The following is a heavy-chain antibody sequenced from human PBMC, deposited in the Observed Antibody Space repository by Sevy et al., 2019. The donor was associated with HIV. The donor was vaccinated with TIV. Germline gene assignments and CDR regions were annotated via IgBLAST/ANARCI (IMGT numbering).Heavy chain of an antibody. V-gene: IGHV3-30-3*01. CDR3: ARQYCSGGSCYSEYYYYMDV. D-gene: IGHD2-15*01. CDR2: ISYDGSNK. J-gene: IGHJ6*03. CDR1: GFTFSSYA. Sequence: GGSLRLSCAASGFTFSSYAMHWVRQAPGKGLEWVAVISYDGSNKYYAHSVKGRFTISRDNSNNTPYLQMNSLRAEDTALYYCARQYCSGGSCYSEYYYYMDVWGKGTTVTVSS.